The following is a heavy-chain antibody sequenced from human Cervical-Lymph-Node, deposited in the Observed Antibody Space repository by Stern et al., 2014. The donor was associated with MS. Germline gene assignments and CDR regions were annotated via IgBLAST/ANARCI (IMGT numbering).Heavy chain of an antibody. CDR2: IYPGDSDT. CDR1: GYSFTSYW. V-gene: IGHV5-51*03. Sequence: EVQLVESGAEMKKPGESLKISCMVSGYSFTSYWIGWVRQMPGKGLEWMGIIYPGDSDTRYSPSFQGQVTISADMSIITAYLQWSGLKASDTAMYYCARPVGTSMDDAFHIWGQGTMVTVSS. CDR3: ARPVGTSMDDAFHI. J-gene: IGHJ3*02. D-gene: IGHD5-18*01.